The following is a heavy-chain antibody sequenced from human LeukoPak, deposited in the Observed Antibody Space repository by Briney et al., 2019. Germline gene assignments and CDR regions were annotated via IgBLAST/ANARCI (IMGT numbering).Heavy chain of an antibody. D-gene: IGHD6-25*01. CDR3: LRDAQRPRLTPDY. J-gene: IGHJ4*02. CDR1: GYTFNTYG. CDR2: ISTYNGDV. V-gene: IGHV1-18*01. Sequence: ASVKVSCKASGYTFNTYGIGWVRQAPGQGLGWMGWISTYNGDVIYVQNLQGRVTMTTDTSTSTAYMELMSLRSDDTAVYYCLRDAQRPRLTPDYWGQGTLVTVSS.